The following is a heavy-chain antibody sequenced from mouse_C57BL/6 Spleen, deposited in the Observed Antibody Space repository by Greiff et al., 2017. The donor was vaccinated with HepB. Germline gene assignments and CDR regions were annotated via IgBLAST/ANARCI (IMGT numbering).Heavy chain of an antibody. CDR1: GYAFTNYL. CDR3: ARAGDGSYAMDY. J-gene: IGHJ4*01. V-gene: IGHV1-54*01. CDR2: INPGSGGT. Sequence: VQLQQSGAELVRPGTSVKVSCKASGYAFTNYLIEWVKQRPGQGLEWIGVINPGSGGTNYNEKFKGKATLTADKASSTAYMQLSSLTSEDSAVYVCARAGDGSYAMDYWGQGTSVTVSS. D-gene: IGHD1-2*01.